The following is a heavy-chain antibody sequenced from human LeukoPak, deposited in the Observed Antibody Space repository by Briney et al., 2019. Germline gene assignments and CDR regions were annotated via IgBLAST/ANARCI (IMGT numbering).Heavy chain of an antibody. D-gene: IGHD1-1*01. CDR1: GGSISSGSYY. CDR3: AISKLERSTIDY. V-gene: IGHV4-61*02. CDR2: IYTIGST. Sequence: SETLSLTCTVSGGSISSGSYYWSWIRQPAGKGLEWIGRIYTIGSTNYNPSLKSRITISVDTSKNQFSLKLSSVTAADTAVYYCAISKLERSTIDYWGQGTLVTVSS. J-gene: IGHJ4*02.